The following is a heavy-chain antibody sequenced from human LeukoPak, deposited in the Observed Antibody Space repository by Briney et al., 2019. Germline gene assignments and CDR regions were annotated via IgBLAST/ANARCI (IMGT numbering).Heavy chain of an antibody. CDR3: ARDISYCGSTSCYYYYGMDV. D-gene: IGHD2-2*01. V-gene: IGHV4-61*01. J-gene: IGHJ6*02. CDR1: GGSVSSGSYY. CDR2: IYYSGST. Sequence: SETLSLTCTVSGGSVSSGSYYWSWIRQPPGKGLEWIVYIYYSGSTNYNPSLKSRVTISVDTSKNQFSLKLSSVTAADTAVYYCARDISYCGSTSCYYYYGMDVWGQGTTVTVSS.